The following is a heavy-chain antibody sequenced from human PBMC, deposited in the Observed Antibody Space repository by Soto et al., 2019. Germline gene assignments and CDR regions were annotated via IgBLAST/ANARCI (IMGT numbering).Heavy chain of an antibody. CDR3: ARSGSSSNLREFDS. V-gene: IGHV1-18*01. D-gene: IGHD6-13*01. CDR1: ACTFTNYG. J-gene: IGHJ4*02. Sequence: QVQLVQSGGEVKKPGASVKVPCKASACTFTNYGISWVRQAPGQGLEWMGWISAYNGNINYAQKFRGRVTMTTDTSTSSAYLEVRSLRSDDTAVYYCARSGSSSNLREFDSWGQGTLVTVSS. CDR2: ISAYNGNI.